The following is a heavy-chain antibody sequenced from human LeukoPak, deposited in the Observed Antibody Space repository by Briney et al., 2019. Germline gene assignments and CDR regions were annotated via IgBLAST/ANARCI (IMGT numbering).Heavy chain of an antibody. J-gene: IGHJ4*02. D-gene: IGHD6-13*01. CDR3: AKDRGSSWLIFDY. CDR2: ISGSGGST. CDR1: GFTFSSYA. Sequence: PGGSLRLSCAASGFTFSSYAMSWVRQAPGEGLEWVSAISGSGGSTYYADSVKGRFTISRDNSKNTLYLQMNSLRAEDTAVYYCAKDRGSSWLIFDYWGQGTLVTVSS. V-gene: IGHV3-23*01.